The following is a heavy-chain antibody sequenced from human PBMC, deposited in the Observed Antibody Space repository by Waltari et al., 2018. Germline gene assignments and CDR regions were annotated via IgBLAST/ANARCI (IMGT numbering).Heavy chain of an antibody. Sequence: QVQLVQSGAEVKKPGASVTVSCKASGYTFTSYAMHWVRQAPGQRLEWMGWINAGNGNTKYSQKFQGRVTITRDTSASTAYMELSSLRSEDTAVYYCASSESGSSSCDYWGQGTLVTVSS. V-gene: IGHV1-3*01. CDR2: INAGNGNT. D-gene: IGHD1-26*01. J-gene: IGHJ4*02. CDR3: ASSESGSSSCDY. CDR1: GYTFTSYA.